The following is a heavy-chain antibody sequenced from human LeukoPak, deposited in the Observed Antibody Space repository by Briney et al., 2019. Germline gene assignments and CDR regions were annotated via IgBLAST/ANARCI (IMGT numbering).Heavy chain of an antibody. D-gene: IGHD2-15*01. CDR3: VREGRSISVWCSGGSCYDFDY. V-gene: IGHV3-21*01. J-gene: IGHJ4*02. CDR1: GFTFNTYN. CDR2: ISSSETDI. Sequence: GGSLRLSCAASGFTFNTYNMNWVRQAPGKGLEWVSSISSSETDIYYADSVRGRFTISRDNVKNSLYLHMNSLRAEDTGVYYCVREGRSISVWCSGGSCYDFDYWGQGTLVTVSS.